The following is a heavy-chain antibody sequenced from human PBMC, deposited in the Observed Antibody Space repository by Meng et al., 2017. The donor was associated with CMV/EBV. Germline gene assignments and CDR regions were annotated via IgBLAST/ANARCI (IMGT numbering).Heavy chain of an antibody. D-gene: IGHD5-24*01. Sequence: GGSLRLSCAASGFTVSSNYMSWVRQAPGKGLEWVSVIYSGGSTYYADSVKGRFTISRDNSKNTLYLQMNRLRAEDTAVYYCARDQPGDGYNEGAFDIWGQGTMVTVSS. CDR1: GFTVSSNY. V-gene: IGHV3-53*01. CDR3: ARDQPGDGYNEGAFDI. J-gene: IGHJ3*02. CDR2: IYSGGST.